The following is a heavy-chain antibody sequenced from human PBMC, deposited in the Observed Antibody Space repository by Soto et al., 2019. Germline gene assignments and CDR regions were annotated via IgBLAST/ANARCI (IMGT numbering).Heavy chain of an antibody. D-gene: IGHD1-1*01. V-gene: IGHV1-18*01. J-gene: IGHJ4*02. Sequence: QVHLVQSGAEVKKPGASVKVSCKASGYTFTSYGITWVRQAPGQGLEWMGWISAHNGNTDYAQKLQGRVIVTRDTSTSTAYMELRSLISDDTAVYYCARWRYGDYWGQGALVNVSS. CDR3: ARWRYGDY. CDR2: ISAHNGNT. CDR1: GYTFTSYG.